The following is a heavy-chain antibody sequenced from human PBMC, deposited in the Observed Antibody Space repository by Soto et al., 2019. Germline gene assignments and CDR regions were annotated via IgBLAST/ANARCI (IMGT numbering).Heavy chain of an antibody. D-gene: IGHD2-15*01. CDR2: ITGSGGHT. CDR3: AKDLVGSNADYYDY. V-gene: IGHV3-23*01. CDR1: GFTFINYA. J-gene: IGHJ4*02. Sequence: GGSLRLSCVASGFTFINYAMTWVRQAPGRGLEWVSGITGSGGHTYYADSVKGRFAISRDNSKNTLYLQMSSLRAEDTAVYYCAKDLVGSNADYYDYWGQGTLVTVSS.